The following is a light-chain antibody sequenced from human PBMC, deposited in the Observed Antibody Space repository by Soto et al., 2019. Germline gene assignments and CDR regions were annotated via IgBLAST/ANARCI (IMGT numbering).Light chain of an antibody. J-gene: IGKJ1*01. V-gene: IGKV3-20*01. CDR2: GAS. CDR3: QQYGSSGT. Sequence: EIVWTQYPGTLSLSPGERATLSCRASQSVSNNYLAWYQQKPGQAPRLLIYGASNRATGIPDRFSGSGSGTDFTLTISRLEPEDFAVYYCQQYGSSGTFGQGTKVDI. CDR1: QSVSNNY.